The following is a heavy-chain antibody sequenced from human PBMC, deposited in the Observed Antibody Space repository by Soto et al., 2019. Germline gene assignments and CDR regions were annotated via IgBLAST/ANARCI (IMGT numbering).Heavy chain of an antibody. D-gene: IGHD3-16*01. V-gene: IGHV3-53*01. Sequence: AGGSLRLSCAPSGFTVSSNYMTWVRQAPGKGLEWVSVIDSGGSTYYTDSVKGRFTLSRDNSKNSLYLQMNTLSAEDTAIYYCARGGALYYYYGMDVWGQGTTVTVSS. CDR3: ARGGALYYYYGMDV. CDR2: IDSGGST. CDR1: GFTVSSNY. J-gene: IGHJ6*02.